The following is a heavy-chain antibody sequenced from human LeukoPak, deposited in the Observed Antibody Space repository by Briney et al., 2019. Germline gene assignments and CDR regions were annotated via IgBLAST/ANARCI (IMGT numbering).Heavy chain of an antibody. Sequence: ASVKVSCKASGGTFSSYAISWVRQAPGQGLEWMGGIIPIFGTANYAQKFQGRVTITADESTSTAYMGLSSLRSEDTAVYYCARETGRGCSGGSCFRRLYYYYGMDAWGQGTTVTVSS. D-gene: IGHD2-15*01. CDR2: IIPIFGTA. CDR3: ARETGRGCSGGSCFRRLYYYYGMDA. V-gene: IGHV1-69*13. CDR1: GGTFSSYA. J-gene: IGHJ6*02.